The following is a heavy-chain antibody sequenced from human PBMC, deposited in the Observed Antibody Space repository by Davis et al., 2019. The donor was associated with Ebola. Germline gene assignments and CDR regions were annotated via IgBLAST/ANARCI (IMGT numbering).Heavy chain of an antibody. CDR3: ARDHSATIDY. D-gene: IGHD5-24*01. CDR1: GGSISSGDYY. Sequence: PSETLSLTCAVSGGSISSGDYYWSWIRQPLGKGLEWIGNIYYSGSTYYNPSLKSRVTISVDTSKNQFSLKLSSVTAADTAVYYCARDHSATIDYWGQGTLVTVSS. V-gene: IGHV4-30-4*01. J-gene: IGHJ4*02. CDR2: IYYSGST.